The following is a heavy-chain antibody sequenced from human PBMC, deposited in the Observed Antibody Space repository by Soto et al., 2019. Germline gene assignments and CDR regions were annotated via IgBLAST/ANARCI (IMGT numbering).Heavy chain of an antibody. V-gene: IGHV3-15*01. Sequence: EVQLVESGGGLVKPGGSLRLSCEASGFTFSNAWMSWVRQAPGKGLEWVGRIKSKTDGGTTDYAAPVKGRFTISRDDSKNTLYLQMNSLKTEDTAVYYCTGFNYDFWSGYYPPYWGQGTLVTVSS. CDR3: TGFNYDFWSGYYPPY. CDR2: IKSKTDGGTT. CDR1: GFTFSNAW. D-gene: IGHD3-3*01. J-gene: IGHJ4*02.